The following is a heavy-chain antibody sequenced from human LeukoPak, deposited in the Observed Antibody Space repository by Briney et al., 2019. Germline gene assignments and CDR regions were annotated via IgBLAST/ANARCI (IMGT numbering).Heavy chain of an antibody. Sequence: ASVKVSCKAFGYTFTGYYMHWVRQAPGQGLEWMGAINPSGGSTSYAQKFQGRVTMTRDTSTSTVYMELSSLRSEDTAVYYCARGTGLGGDYVSNWGQGTLVTVSS. J-gene: IGHJ4*02. CDR3: ARGTGLGGDYVSN. V-gene: IGHV1-46*01. D-gene: IGHD4-17*01. CDR2: INPSGGST. CDR1: GYTFTGYY.